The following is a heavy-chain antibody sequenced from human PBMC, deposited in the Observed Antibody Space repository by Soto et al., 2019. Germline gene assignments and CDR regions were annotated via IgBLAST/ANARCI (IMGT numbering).Heavy chain of an antibody. J-gene: IGHJ4*02. CDR2: INHSGST. CDR3: SGGPLYDILTGSPPVAY. V-gene: IGHV4-34*01. Sequence: SSESLEKGLEWIGEINHSGSTNYNPSLKSRVTISVDTSKNQFSLKLSSVTAADTDVYYCSGGPLYDILTGSPPVAYWGQGSLVTVSS. D-gene: IGHD3-9*01.